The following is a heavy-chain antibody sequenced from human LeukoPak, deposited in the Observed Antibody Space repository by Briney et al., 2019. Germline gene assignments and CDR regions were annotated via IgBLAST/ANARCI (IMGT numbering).Heavy chain of an antibody. D-gene: IGHD3-22*01. CDR2: IIPIFGIA. J-gene: IGHJ4*02. CDR3: ARDSGVITFDY. V-gene: IGHV1-69*04. CDR1: GGTFSSYA. Sequence: SVKVSCKASGGTFSSYAISWVRQAPGQGLEWMGRIIPIFGIANYAQKFQGRVTITADKSTSTAYMELSSLRSEDTAVYYCARDSGVITFDYWGQETLVTVSS.